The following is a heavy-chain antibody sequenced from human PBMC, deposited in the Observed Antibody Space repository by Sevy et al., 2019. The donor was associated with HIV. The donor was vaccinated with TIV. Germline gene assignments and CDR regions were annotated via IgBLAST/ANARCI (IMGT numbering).Heavy chain of an antibody. CDR2: IMPVFGSP. CDR1: GGTFSNYA. D-gene: IGHD4-17*01. Sequence: ASVKVSCKASGGTFSNYAISWVRQAPGQGLEWMGVIMPVFGSPNYAQKFQGRVTITADESTSTAYMDLSSLRSEDTAVYYCARVTGTVTSLYFFDYWGQGTLVTVSS. J-gene: IGHJ4*02. V-gene: IGHV1-69*13. CDR3: ARVTGTVTSLYFFDY.